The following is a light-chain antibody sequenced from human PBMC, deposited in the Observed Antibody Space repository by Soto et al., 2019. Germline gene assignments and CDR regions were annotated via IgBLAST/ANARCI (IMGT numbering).Light chain of an antibody. J-gene: IGKJ1*01. Sequence: DIQMTQSPSNLSTSVGDRVTITCRASQSISRWVAWYQQKPGEAPKLLIYKASTLESGVPSRFSGSGSGTEFILTISSLQPDDFATYYCQQYYSHSWTFGQGTRVEIK. CDR1: QSISRW. CDR2: KAS. CDR3: QQYYSHSWT. V-gene: IGKV1-5*03.